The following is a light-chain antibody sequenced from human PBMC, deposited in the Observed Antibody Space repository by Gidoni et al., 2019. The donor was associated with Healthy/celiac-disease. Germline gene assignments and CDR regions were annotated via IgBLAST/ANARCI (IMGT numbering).Light chain of an antibody. CDR3: QQSYSTHPVGVT. CDR2: AAS. CDR1: QSISSY. V-gene: IGKV1-39*01. Sequence: DIQMTQSPSSLSASVGDRVTITCRASQSISSYLNWYQQKPGKAPKLLIYAASSLQSGVPSRFSGSGSGKDFTLTISSLQHEDFATYYCQQSYSTHPVGVTFGGGTKVEIK. J-gene: IGKJ4*01.